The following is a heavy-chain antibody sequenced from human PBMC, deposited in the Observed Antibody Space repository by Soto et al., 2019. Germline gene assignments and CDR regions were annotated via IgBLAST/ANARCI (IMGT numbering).Heavy chain of an antibody. V-gene: IGHV3-23*04. J-gene: IGHJ3*02. Sequence: EVQLVESGGGLVKPGGSLRLSCAASGFTFSSYSMNWVRQAPGKGLEWVSSISSSGGSTYYADSVKGRFTISRDNSKNTLYLQMNSLRAEDTAVYYCAKDRAAFDIWGQGTMVTVSS. CDR3: AKDRAAFDI. CDR2: ISSSGGST. CDR1: GFTFSSYS.